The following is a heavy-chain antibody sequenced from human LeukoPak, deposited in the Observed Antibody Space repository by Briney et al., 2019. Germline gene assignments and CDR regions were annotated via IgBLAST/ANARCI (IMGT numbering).Heavy chain of an antibody. D-gene: IGHD1-26*01. Sequence: ASVTVSCKVSGYSLSELSTHWVRQAPGQGLEGMGGFDPGDDETIYAQKFQGRVTMTEDTSTDTAYLELSSLRSEDTAVYFCATEKDLLLDSWGQGTPVTVSS. CDR1: GYSLSELS. CDR3: ATEKDLLLDS. J-gene: IGHJ5*01. V-gene: IGHV1-24*01. CDR2: FDPGDDET.